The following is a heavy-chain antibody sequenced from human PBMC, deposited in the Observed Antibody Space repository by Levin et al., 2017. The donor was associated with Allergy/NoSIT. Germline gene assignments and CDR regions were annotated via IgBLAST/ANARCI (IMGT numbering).Heavy chain of an antibody. Sequence: SVKVSCKASGGTFSSYAISWVRQAPGQGLEWMGGIIPIFGTANYAQKFQGRVTITADKSTSTAYMELSSLRSEDTAVYYCARLTYTVHLLDDYIWGSYRYDAFDIWGQGTMVTVSS. CDR1: GGTFSSYA. J-gene: IGHJ3*02. CDR2: IIPIFGTA. D-gene: IGHD3-16*02. CDR3: ARLTYTVHLLDDYIWGSYRYDAFDI. V-gene: IGHV1-69*06.